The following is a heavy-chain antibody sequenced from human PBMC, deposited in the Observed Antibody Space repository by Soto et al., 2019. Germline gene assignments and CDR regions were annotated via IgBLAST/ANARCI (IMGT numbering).Heavy chain of an antibody. CDR3: ARIPRYSFPTSDDLDS. CDR1: GGAFYTYI. Sequence: QVQLVQSGAEVRKPGSSVQVSCKASGGAFYTYIFSWVRQAPGQGLEWMGSITPIYPTTNYAEKFQGRLTVTADGSTNTAYMELNSLTSEDTAVYYCARIPRYSFPTSDDLDSWGQGTLVTVSS. CDR2: ITPIYPTT. D-gene: IGHD5-18*01. J-gene: IGHJ4*02. V-gene: IGHV1-69*15.